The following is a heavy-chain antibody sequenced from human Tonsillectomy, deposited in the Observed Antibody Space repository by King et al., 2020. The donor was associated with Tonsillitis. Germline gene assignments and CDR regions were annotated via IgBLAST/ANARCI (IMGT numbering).Heavy chain of an antibody. D-gene: IGHD1-26*01. V-gene: IGHV3-23*01. Sequence: VQLQESGGGLVQPGGSLRLSCEASGFTFSTYAMSWVRQAPGKGPEWVSAISGRDTRTFYADSVKGRFTISRDDSKNTVSLKMSSRRAEDTSVYYCAKESPYSGNYRFYYFDYRGQGTLVTVSS. CDR3: AKESPYSGNYRFYYFDY. CDR2: ISGRDTRT. CDR1: GFTFSTYA. J-gene: IGHJ4*02.